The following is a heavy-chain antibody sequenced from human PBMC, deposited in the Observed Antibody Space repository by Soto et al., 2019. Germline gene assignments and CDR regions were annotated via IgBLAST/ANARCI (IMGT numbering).Heavy chain of an antibody. CDR3: ARTHSSGWQSFDY. V-gene: IGHV3-30-3*01. D-gene: IGHD6-19*01. Sequence: QVQLVESGGGVVQPGRSLRLSCAASGFTFSSYAMHWVRQAPGKGLEWVEVISYDGSNKYYADSVKGRFTISRDNSKNTLYLQMNSLRAEDTAVYYCARTHSSGWQSFDYWGQGTLVTVSS. CDR2: ISYDGSNK. J-gene: IGHJ4*02. CDR1: GFTFSSYA.